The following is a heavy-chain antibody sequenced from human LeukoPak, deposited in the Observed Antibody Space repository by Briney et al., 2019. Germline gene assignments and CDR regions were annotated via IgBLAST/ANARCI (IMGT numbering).Heavy chain of an antibody. D-gene: IGHD5-24*01. CDR1: GFTVSSNY. CDR3: VQVPGGGY. CDR2: IYGSGST. V-gene: IGHV3-53*01. J-gene: IGHJ4*02. Sequence: GGSLRLSCAASGFTVSSNYMTWIRQAPGKGLEWVSIIYGSGSTYYADSVKGRFTISRDNSKDTLYLQVNSLRAEDTAVYYCVQVPGGGYWGQGTLVTVPS.